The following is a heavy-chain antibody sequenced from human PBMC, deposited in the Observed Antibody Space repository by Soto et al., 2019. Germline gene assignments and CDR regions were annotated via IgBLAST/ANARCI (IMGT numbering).Heavy chain of an antibody. CDR2: IYPGDSDT. J-gene: IGHJ4*02. CDR3: ARSLVTSGYYYLFDH. D-gene: IGHD3-22*01. V-gene: IGHV5-51*01. Sequence: GESLKISCKGSGHSFTSYWIGWVRQMPGKGLEWMGIIYPGDSDTRYSPSFQGQVTISADKSISTAKNSLYLQMNSLRDEDTAVYYCARSLVTSGYYYLFDHWGQGTLVTVSS. CDR1: GHSFTSYW.